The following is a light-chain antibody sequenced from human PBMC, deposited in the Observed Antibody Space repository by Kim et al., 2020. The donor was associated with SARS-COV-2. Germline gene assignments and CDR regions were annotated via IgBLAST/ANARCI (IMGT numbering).Light chain of an antibody. Sequence: SPFGGDSDPLICRASQDIRMSLVGYPQKLGSAPHARIWSASSLDSGVPSGFSGRGSGTDFSLTISSPQPEDFATYFCKQYDSHSYVLGKGTKLEI. CDR3: KQYDSHSYV. J-gene: IGKJ2*01. CDR2: SAS. CDR1: QDIRMS. V-gene: IGKV1-NL1*01.